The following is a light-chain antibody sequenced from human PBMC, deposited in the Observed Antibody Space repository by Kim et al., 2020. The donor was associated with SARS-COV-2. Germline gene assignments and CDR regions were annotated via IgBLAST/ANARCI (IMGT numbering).Light chain of an antibody. V-gene: IGKV1-12*01. Sequence: ASVRDRVNITCRASQGISNWLAWYQQKPGKAPKLLIYAASSLQSGVPSRFSGSGSGTDFTLTISSLQPEDFATYYCQQANSFPWTFGQGTKVDIK. CDR2: AAS. CDR1: QGISNW. CDR3: QQANSFPWT. J-gene: IGKJ1*01.